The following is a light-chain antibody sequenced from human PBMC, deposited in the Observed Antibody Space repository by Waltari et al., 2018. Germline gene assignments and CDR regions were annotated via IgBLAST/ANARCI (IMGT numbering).Light chain of an antibody. CDR3: QQYGSSPVT. CDR1: QSVSSSY. CDR2: GTS. V-gene: IGKV3-20*01. Sequence: EIVLTQSPGTLSLSPGERATLPCRASQSVSSSYFAWYQQKPGQAPRLLIYGTSSRATGIPDRFSGSGSGTDFTLTISRLEPEDFAVYYCQQYGSSPVTFGPGTKVDIK. J-gene: IGKJ3*01.